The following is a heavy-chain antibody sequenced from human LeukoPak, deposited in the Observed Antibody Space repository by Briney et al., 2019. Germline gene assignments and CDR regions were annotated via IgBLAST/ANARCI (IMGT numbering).Heavy chain of an antibody. V-gene: IGHV3-23*01. CDR3: AKLDSSGYYKD. CDR1: GFTFSSYS. J-gene: IGHJ4*02. Sequence: GGSLRLSCAASGFTFSSYSMNWVRQAPGKGLEWVSAISGSGGSTYYADSVKGRFTISRDNSKNTLYLQMNSLRAEDTAVYYCAKLDSSGYYKDWGQGTLVTVSS. CDR2: ISGSGGST. D-gene: IGHD3-22*01.